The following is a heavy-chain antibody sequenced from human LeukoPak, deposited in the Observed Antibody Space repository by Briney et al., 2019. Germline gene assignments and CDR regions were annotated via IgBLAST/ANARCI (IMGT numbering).Heavy chain of an antibody. Sequence: SETLSLTCTVSGGSISSYYWSWIRQPPGKGLEWIGYIYYSGSTNYNPSLKSRVTISVDTSKNQFSLKLSSVTAADTAVYYCARVPIAVAGTFDYWGQGTLVTVSS. CDR2: IYYSGST. CDR3: ARVPIAVAGTFDY. D-gene: IGHD6-19*01. CDR1: GGSISSYY. V-gene: IGHV4-59*12. J-gene: IGHJ4*02.